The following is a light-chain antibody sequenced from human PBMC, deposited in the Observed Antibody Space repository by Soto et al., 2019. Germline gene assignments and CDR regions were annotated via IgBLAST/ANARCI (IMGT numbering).Light chain of an antibody. J-gene: IGLJ2*01. Sequence: QPVLTQPPSASGTPGQRVTISCSGSSYNIGSNYVYWYQQLPGTAPKLLIYRNNQRPSGVPDRFSGSKSGTSASLAISGLRSEDEADYYCAAWDDSLSGYVVFGGGTKLTVL. V-gene: IGLV1-47*01. CDR2: RNN. CDR3: AAWDDSLSGYVV. CDR1: SYNIGSNY.